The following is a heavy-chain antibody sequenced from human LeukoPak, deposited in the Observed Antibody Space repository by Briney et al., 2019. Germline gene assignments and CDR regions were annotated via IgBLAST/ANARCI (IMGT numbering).Heavy chain of an antibody. CDR2: IYTSGST. CDR1: GGSISSGSYY. D-gene: IGHD4-17*01. Sequence: SETLPLTCTVSGGSISSGSYYWSWIRQPAGKGLEWIGRIYTSGSTNYNPSLKSRVTISVDTSKNQFSLKLSSVTAADTAVYYCAKSTVISHFAYWGQGTLVTVSS. CDR3: AKSTVISHFAY. J-gene: IGHJ4*02. V-gene: IGHV4-61*02.